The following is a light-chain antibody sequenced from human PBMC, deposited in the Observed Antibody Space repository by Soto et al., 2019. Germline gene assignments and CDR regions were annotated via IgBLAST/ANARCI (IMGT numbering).Light chain of an antibody. CDR2: LNSDGSH. Sequence: VLTQSPSASASLGASVKLTCTLSSGHSSYAIAWHQQQPEKGPRYLMKLNSDGSHSKGDGIPDRFSGSSSGAERYLTISSLQSEDEADYYCQTWGTVIRVFGGGTKLTVL. CDR3: QTWGTVIRV. CDR1: SGHSSYA. V-gene: IGLV4-69*01. J-gene: IGLJ3*02.